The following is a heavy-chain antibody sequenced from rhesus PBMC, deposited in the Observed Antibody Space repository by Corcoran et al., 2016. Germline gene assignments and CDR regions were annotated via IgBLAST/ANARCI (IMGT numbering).Heavy chain of an antibody. CDR1: GYSISSGYG. Sequence: QVQLQESGPGLVKPSETLSLTCAASGYSISSGYGWGWIRQPPGKGLEWIGQIYGGSGSTYYNPSLKRRVTVSQDTSKNQFTLKLNSVTAADTAVYYCARGRGSYYYVLGHWGQGVLVTVSS. CDR3: ARGRGSYYYVLGH. CDR2: IYGGSGST. J-gene: IGHJ4*01. D-gene: IGHD3-16*01. V-gene: IGHV4-127*01.